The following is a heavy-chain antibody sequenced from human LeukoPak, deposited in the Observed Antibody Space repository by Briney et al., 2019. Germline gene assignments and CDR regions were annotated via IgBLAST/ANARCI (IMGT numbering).Heavy chain of an antibody. V-gene: IGHV3-53*03. CDR3: ARATTVTTPLDY. J-gene: IGHJ4*02. D-gene: IGHD4-17*01. CDR1: GFTVSSNY. CDR2: IYSGGST. Sequence: PGGSLRLSXAASGFTVSSNYMSWVSQPPGRGLEWVSVIYSGGSTYYADSVKGRFTISRDNSKNTLYLQMNSLRAEDTAVYYCARATTVTTPLDYWGQGTLVTVSS.